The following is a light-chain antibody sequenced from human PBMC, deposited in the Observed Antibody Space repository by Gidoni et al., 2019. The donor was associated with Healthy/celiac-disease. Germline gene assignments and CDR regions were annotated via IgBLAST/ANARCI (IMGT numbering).Light chain of an antibody. CDR2: DAS. J-gene: IGKJ5*01. CDR3: QQRSNWIT. Sequence: IVLTQSPATLSLSPGERATLSCRASQSVSSYLAWYQQKPGQAPRLLTYDASNRATGIPARFSGSGSGTDFTLTISSLEPEDFAVYYCQQRSNWITFGQGTRLEIK. CDR1: QSVSSY. V-gene: IGKV3-11*01.